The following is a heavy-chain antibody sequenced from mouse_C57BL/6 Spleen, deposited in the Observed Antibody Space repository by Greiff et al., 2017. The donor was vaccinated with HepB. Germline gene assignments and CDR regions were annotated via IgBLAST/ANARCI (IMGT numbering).Heavy chain of an antibody. J-gene: IGHJ4*01. CDR3: ARSTTGYYAMDY. V-gene: IGHV1-55*01. CDR2: IYPGSGST. CDR1: GYTFTSYW. Sequence: QVQLQHPGAELVKPGASVKMSCKASGYTFTSYWITWVKQRPGQGLEWIGDIYPGSGSTNYNEKFKSKATLTVDTSSSTAYMQLSSLTSEDSAVYYCARSTTGYYAMDYWGQGTSVTVSA. D-gene: IGHD1-1*01.